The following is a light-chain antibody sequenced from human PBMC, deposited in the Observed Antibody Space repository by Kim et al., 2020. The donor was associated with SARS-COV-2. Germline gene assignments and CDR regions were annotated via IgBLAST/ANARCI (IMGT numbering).Light chain of an antibody. CDR2: DVN. Sequence: QSALTQPASVSGSPGQSITISCTGTSNDIGIFNYVSWYQQHPGKAPKLLIYDVNKWPSGVSNRFSGYKSGNTASLTISGLQSEDEANYYCSSYTSNSFLVFGGGTQLTVL. CDR3: SSYTSNSFLV. J-gene: IGLJ2*01. V-gene: IGLV2-14*03. CDR1: SNDIGIFNY.